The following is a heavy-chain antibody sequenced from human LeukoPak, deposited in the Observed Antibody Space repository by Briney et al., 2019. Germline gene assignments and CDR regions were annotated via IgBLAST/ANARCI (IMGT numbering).Heavy chain of an antibody. CDR3: ARDGARGYDFWSGYYSGKELIWFDP. CDR2: IYYSGSP. Sequence: SETLSLTCTVSGGSISSGGYYWSWIRQHPGKGLEWIGYIYYSGSPYYNPSLKSRVTISVDTSKNQFSLKLRSVTAADTAVYYCARDGARGYDFWSGYYSGKELIWFDPWGQGTLVTVSS. D-gene: IGHD3-3*01. J-gene: IGHJ5*02. V-gene: IGHV4-31*03. CDR1: GGSISSGGYY.